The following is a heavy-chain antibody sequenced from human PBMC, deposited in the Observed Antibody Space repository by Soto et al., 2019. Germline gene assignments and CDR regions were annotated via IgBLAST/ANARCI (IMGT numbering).Heavy chain of an antibody. CDR2: VRSSGDDT. V-gene: IGHV3-48*02. Sequence: DVQLVESGGGLVQPGGSLRLSCAASGFTFGYYNMHWVRQAPGKGLEWVSFVRSSGDDTYYADSVKGRFTISRDNANDSLYLQMNSLREEDTAVYYCARDGESSSSSDFDFWGQGALVTVSS. CDR1: GFTFGYYN. J-gene: IGHJ4*02. CDR3: ARDGESSSSSDFDF. D-gene: IGHD2-2*01.